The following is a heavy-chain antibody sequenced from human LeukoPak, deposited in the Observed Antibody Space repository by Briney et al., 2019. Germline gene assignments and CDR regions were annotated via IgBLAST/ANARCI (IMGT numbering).Heavy chain of an antibody. V-gene: IGHV4-39*02. J-gene: IGHJ4*02. D-gene: IGHD3-22*01. CDR3: AREYVTMIERYFDY. CDR1: GGSISSSSYY. Sequence: SETLSLTCTVSGGSISSSSYYWGWIRQPPGKGLEWIGSIYYSGSTYYNPSLKSRVTISVDTSKNQFSLKLSSVTAADTAVYYCAREYVTMIERYFDYWGQGTLVTVSS. CDR2: IYYSGST.